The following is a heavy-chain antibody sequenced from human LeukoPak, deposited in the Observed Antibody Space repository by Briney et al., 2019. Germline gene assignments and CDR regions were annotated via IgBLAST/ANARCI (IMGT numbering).Heavy chain of an antibody. Sequence: GGSLRLSCAASGFTFSSYAMHWVRQAPGKGLEWVSAISGSGGSTYYADSVKGRFTISRDNSKNTLYLQMNSLRAEDTAVYYCAKDPNYGDYGYFDYWGQGTLVTVTS. V-gene: IGHV3-23*01. CDR1: GFTFSSYA. CDR3: AKDPNYGDYGYFDY. CDR2: ISGSGGST. J-gene: IGHJ4*02. D-gene: IGHD4-17*01.